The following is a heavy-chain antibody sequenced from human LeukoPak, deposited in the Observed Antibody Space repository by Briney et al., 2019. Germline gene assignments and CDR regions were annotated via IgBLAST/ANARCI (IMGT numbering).Heavy chain of an antibody. CDR1: GGSFSGYY. D-gene: IGHD3-22*01. CDR3: AREDSSGYQY. J-gene: IGHJ4*02. CDR2: INHSGST. Sequence: PSETLSLTCAVYGGSFSGYYWSWIRQPPGKGLEWIGEINHSGSTNYNPSLKSRVTISVDTSKNQFSLKLSSVTAADTAVYYCAREDSSGYQYWGQGTLVTVSS. V-gene: IGHV4-34*01.